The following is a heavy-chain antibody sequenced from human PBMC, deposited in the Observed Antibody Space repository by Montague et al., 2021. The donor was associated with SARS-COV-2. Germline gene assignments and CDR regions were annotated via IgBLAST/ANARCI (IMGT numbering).Heavy chain of an antibody. D-gene: IGHD3-9*01. Sequence: SETLSLTCTVSGGSIRSCSYYWGRLRPPQGMGLVWNGSNNYSGSTYYNLSLKSRVTISVDTSQNQLSLKLSSVTAADTAVYYCARHRITIFLGRMFDYWGQGTLVTVSS. CDR3: ARHRITIFLGRMFDY. J-gene: IGHJ4*02. V-gene: IGHV4-39*01. CDR2: NNYSGST. CDR1: GGSIRSCSYY.